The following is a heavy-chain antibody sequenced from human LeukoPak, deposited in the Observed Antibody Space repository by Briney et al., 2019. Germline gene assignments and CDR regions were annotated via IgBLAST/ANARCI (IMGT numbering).Heavy chain of an antibody. CDR2: INHSGST. D-gene: IGHD6-19*01. Sequence: SETLSLTCAVYGGSFSGYYWSWIRQPPGKGLEWIGEINHSGSTNYNPSLKSRVTMSVDTSKNQFSLKLSSVTAADTAVYYCARQANGWYYFDYWGQGTLVTVSS. CDR1: GGSFSGYY. V-gene: IGHV4-34*01. J-gene: IGHJ4*02. CDR3: ARQANGWYYFDY.